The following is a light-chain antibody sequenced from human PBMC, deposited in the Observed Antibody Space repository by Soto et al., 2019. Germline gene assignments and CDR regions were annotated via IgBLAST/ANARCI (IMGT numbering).Light chain of an antibody. CDR3: QQYDSSPRT. V-gene: IGKV3-20*01. J-gene: IGKJ1*01. Sequence: DNEVTQAPCALTLSPGESPTLYCTVSQSVSSYSLAWYQQKPGQAPRLVMYGTSNRATGIPDRFRGSGSGTDFTLTISRLEPEDFAVYYCQQYDSSPRTFGQGTKVDIK. CDR1: QSVSSYS. CDR2: GTS.